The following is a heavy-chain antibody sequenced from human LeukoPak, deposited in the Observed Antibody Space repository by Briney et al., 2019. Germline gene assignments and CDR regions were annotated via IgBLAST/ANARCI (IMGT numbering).Heavy chain of an antibody. D-gene: IGHD1-26*01. CDR3: ARGEVGATTGWFDP. CDR2: ISSSSSYI. J-gene: IGHJ5*02. V-gene: IGHV3-21*01. Sequence: AGSLILSCAASGFTFSSYYMNGVREAPGKGLKWVSSISSSSSYIYYADTVKGRFTISRDNAKNSLYLQMNSLRAEDTAVYYCARGEVGATTGWFDPWGQGTLVTVSS. CDR1: GFTFSSYY.